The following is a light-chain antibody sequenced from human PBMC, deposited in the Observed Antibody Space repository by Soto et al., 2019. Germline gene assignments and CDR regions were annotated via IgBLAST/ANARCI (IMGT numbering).Light chain of an antibody. CDR3: AAWDDSLNGYYV. V-gene: IGLV1-44*01. CDR1: ISNIGSNT. Sequence: SVRSPLPSACGTPGQRVSISCSGSISNIGSNTVNWYQRLPGTAPKLLIYSNNQRPSGVPDRFSGSKSGTSSSLAISGLQSEDEVDYYCAAWDDSLNGYYVFGTGTTVTV. CDR2: SNN. J-gene: IGLJ1*01.